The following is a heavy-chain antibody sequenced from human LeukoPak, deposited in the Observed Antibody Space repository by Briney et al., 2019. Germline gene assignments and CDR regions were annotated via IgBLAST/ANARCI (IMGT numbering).Heavy chain of an antibody. Sequence: GASVKVSCKASGYTFTGYYMHWVRQAPGQGLEWMGWINPNSGGTNYAQKFQGRVTMTRDTSISTVYMELSRLRSDDTAVYYCAREVGLKVTGTTGFDYWGQGTLVTVSS. D-gene: IGHD1-20*01. V-gene: IGHV1-2*02. CDR3: AREVGLKVTGTTGFDY. CDR2: INPNSGGT. CDR1: GYTFTGYY. J-gene: IGHJ4*02.